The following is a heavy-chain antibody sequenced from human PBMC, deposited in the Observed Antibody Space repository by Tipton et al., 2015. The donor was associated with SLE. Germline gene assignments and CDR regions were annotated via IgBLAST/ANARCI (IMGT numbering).Heavy chain of an antibody. V-gene: IGHV4-4*07. CDR2: IYPSGRP. D-gene: IGHD6-6*01. CDR1: GDSFNANF. J-gene: IGHJ1*01. Sequence: TLSLTCTVSGDSFNANFWSWIRQPAGKGMEWIGRIYPSGRPNYNPSLKSRVTMSVDTSKNHFSLKLTSVTAADTAVYYCVRHFPEYNTPKCFQYWGQGTLVTVAS. CDR3: VRHFPEYNTPKCFQY.